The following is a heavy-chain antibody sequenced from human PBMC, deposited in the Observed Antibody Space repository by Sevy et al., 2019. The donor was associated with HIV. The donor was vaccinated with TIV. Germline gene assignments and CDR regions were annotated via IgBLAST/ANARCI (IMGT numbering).Heavy chain of an antibody. CDR3: TVVPAAYTYNNYYGMDV. Sequence: GGSLRLSCAASGFTFSNAWMSWVRQAPGKGLEWVGRIKSKTDGGTTDYAAPVKGRFTISRDDSKNTLYLQMNSLKTEDTAVYYCTVVPAAYTYNNYYGMDVWGHGTTVTVSS. CDR1: GFTFSNAW. CDR2: IKSKTDGGTT. V-gene: IGHV3-15*01. J-gene: IGHJ6*02. D-gene: IGHD2-2*01.